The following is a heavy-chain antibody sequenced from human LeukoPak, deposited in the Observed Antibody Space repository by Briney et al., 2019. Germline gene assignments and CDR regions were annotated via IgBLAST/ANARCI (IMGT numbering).Heavy chain of an antibody. CDR2: SYHSGST. CDR3: ARDSIRITMVRGVEDAFDI. V-gene: IGHV4-4*02. D-gene: IGHD3-10*01. CDR1: GGSISSSNW. Sequence: SETLSLTCAVAGGSISSSNWWSWVRRPPGKGLEWIGDSYHSGSTNYNPSLKSRVTISVDKSKNQFSLKLSSVTAADTAVYYCARDSIRITMVRGVEDAFDIWGQGTMVTVS. J-gene: IGHJ3*02.